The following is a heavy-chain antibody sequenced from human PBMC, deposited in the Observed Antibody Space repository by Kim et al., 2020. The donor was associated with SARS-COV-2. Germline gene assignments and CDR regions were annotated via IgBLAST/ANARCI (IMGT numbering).Heavy chain of an antibody. Sequence: GGSLRLSCAASGFTFGDYAMHWVRQAPGKGLEWVSGISWNSGSIGYADSVKGRFTISRDNAKNSLYLQMNSLRAEDTALYYCAKDMVADIAVATRAPFDYWGQGTLVTVSS. CDR2: ISWNSGSI. CDR3: AKDMVADIAVATRAPFDY. V-gene: IGHV3-9*01. J-gene: IGHJ4*02. CDR1: GFTFGDYA. D-gene: IGHD6-19*01.